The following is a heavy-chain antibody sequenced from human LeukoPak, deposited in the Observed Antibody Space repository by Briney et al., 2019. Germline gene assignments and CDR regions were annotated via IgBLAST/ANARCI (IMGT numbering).Heavy chain of an antibody. Sequence: SETLSLTCTVSGGSISSYYWSWIRQPPGKGLEWIGSIYYSGSTYYNPSLKSRVTISVDTSKNQFSLKLSSVTAADTAVYYCARQHRSWRYYFDYWGQGTLVTVSS. CDR1: GGSISSYY. V-gene: IGHV4-39*01. CDR2: IYYSGST. J-gene: IGHJ4*02. D-gene: IGHD6-13*01. CDR3: ARQHRSWRYYFDY.